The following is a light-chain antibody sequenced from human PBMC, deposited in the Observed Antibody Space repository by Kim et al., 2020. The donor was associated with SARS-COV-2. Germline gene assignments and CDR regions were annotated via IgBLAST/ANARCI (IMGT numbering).Light chain of an antibody. CDR1: SDNVGNKG. V-gene: IGLV10-54*01. CDR3: SAWDSGLSAVV. Sequence: HTATITCTGNSDNVGNKGAAGMQQHQGQPPKLLFYRNNTRPSGISERFSASRSGNTASLTITGLQPEDEADYYCSAWDSGLSAVVFGGGTKLTVL. CDR2: RNN. J-gene: IGLJ3*02.